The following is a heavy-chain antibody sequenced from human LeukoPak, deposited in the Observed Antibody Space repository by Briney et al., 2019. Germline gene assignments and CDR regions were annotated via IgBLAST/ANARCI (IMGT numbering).Heavy chain of an antibody. CDR3: AREVYYYDSSGSDY. CDR2: IKQDGSEK. J-gene: IGHJ4*02. V-gene: IGHV3-7*01. D-gene: IGHD3-22*01. CDR1: GFTFSSYW. Sequence: GGSLILSCAASGFTFSSYWMSWVRPAPGKGLEWVANIKQDGSEKYYVDSVKGRFTISRDNAKNSLYLQMNSLRAEDTAVYYCAREVYYYDSSGSDYWGQGTLVTVSS.